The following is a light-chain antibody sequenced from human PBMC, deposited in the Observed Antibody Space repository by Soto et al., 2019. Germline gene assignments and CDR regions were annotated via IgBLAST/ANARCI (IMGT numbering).Light chain of an antibody. J-gene: IGKJ5*01. V-gene: IGKV1-12*01. Sequence: DIQMTQSPSSVSASVGDRVTITCRASQDISSWLAWYQQKPGKAPKIMIYAASSLQGGVPSRFSGCGSGTEFTLTISSLQPEDFATYYCQQASSFPPTFGQGTRLDI. CDR1: QDISSW. CDR3: QQASSFPPT. CDR2: AAS.